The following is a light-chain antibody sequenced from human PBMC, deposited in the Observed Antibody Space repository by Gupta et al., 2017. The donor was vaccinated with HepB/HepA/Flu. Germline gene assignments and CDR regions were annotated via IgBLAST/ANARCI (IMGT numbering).Light chain of an antibody. Sequence: QSALTQPPSVSGSPGQSVTISCTGTSSDVGGYNSVSWYQQPPGKAPKLMIYDVNKRPSGVPDRFAGSKSGNTASLTISGLQAEDEADYHCSSYAGDSSYVFGSGTKVTVL. CDR2: DVN. CDR3: SSYAGDSSYV. CDR1: SSDVGGYNS. J-gene: IGLJ1*01. V-gene: IGLV2-11*01.